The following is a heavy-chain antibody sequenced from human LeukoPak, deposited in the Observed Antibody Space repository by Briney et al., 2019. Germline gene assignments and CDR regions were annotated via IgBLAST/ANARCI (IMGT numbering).Heavy chain of an antibody. CDR1: GGTFSSYA. CDR2: MNPNSGNT. D-gene: IGHD6-6*01. CDR3: ASSPQAARDY. V-gene: IGHV1-8*02. Sequence: ASVKVSCKASGGTFSSYAISWVRQATGQGLEWMGWMNPNSGNTGYAQKFQGRVTMTRNTSISTAYMELSSLRSEDTAVYYCASSPQAARDYRGQGTLVTVSS. J-gene: IGHJ4*02.